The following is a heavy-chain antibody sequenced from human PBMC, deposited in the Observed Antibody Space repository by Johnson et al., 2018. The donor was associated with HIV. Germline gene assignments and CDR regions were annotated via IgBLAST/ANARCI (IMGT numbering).Heavy chain of an antibody. CDR2: ISGSGGST. J-gene: IGHJ3*02. CDR1: GFTFSSYA. D-gene: IGHD4-17*01. Sequence: VQLVESGGGVVQPGRSLRVSCAASGFTFSSYAMHWVRQAPGEGLEWVSAISGSGGSTYYADSVKGRFTISRDNSKNTLYLQMNSLRAEDTAVYYCAGEGVDYGDDDGAFDIWGQGTMVTVAS. V-gene: IGHV3-23*04. CDR3: AGEGVDYGDDDGAFDI.